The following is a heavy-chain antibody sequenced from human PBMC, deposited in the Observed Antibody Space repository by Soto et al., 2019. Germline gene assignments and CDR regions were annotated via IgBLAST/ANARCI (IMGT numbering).Heavy chain of an antibody. CDR1: GFTFSSYG. CDR2: ISLDGSNK. CDR3: AKSMESWIGGMDV. Sequence: QVQLVESGGGVVQPGKSLRLSCAASGFTFSSYGIHWVRQAPGKGLEWVAVISLDGSNKYYADSVKGRFIISRDNSKNTLYLQMNSLRAEDTAMYYCAKSMESWIGGMDVWGQVATVTVSS. V-gene: IGHV3-30*18. J-gene: IGHJ6*02. D-gene: IGHD3-3*01.